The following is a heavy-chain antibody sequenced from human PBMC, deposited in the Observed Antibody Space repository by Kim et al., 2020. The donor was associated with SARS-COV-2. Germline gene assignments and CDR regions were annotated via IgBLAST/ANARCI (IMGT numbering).Heavy chain of an antibody. CDR1: GFSVSNYW. D-gene: IGHD3-10*02. CDR2: ISSDGRYT. Sequence: RGSLRLSCAASGFSVSNYWINWVRHAPGKGLVWVSRISSDGRYTHYADSVKGRFTLSRDNAENTLFLQMNSLRAEDTAVYYCARGMFSSGFDVWGQGTTVTVSS. J-gene: IGHJ6*02. V-gene: IGHV3-74*01. CDR3: ARGMFSSGFDV.